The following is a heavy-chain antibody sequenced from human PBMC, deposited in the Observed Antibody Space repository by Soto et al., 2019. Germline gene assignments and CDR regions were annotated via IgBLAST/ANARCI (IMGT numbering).Heavy chain of an antibody. CDR1: GITFSNYA. D-gene: IGHD2-15*01. CDR3: AKDVEGYCSGGSGYYYYYMDA. CDR2: VSGSGGST. Sequence: GGSLRLSCAASGITFSNYAMSWVRQAPGKGLEWVSTVSGSGGSTYYADSVKGRFTISRDNSKNTLFVQMNSLRAEDSAVYYCAKDVEGYCSGGSGYYYYYMDAWGKGTTVTVSS. V-gene: IGHV3-23*01. J-gene: IGHJ6*03.